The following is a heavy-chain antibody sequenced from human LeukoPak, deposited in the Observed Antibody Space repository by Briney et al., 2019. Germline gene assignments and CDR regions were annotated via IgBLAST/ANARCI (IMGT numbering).Heavy chain of an antibody. Sequence: GGSLRLSCAASGFTFSSYSMNCVRQAPGKGLEWVSSISSSSSYIYYADSVKGRFTISRDNAKNSLYLQMNSLRAEDTAVYYCAGGYCSSTSCSPPDYWGQGTLVTVSS. CDR3: AGGYCSSTSCSPPDY. CDR2: ISSSSSYI. CDR1: GFTFSSYS. V-gene: IGHV3-21*04. J-gene: IGHJ4*02. D-gene: IGHD2-2*01.